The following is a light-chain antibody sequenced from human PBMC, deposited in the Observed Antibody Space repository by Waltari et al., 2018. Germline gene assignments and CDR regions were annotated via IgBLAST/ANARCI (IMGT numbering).Light chain of an antibody. CDR3: YSYAGSGTWV. Sequence: QSALTQPASVSGSPGQSITISCTGTSSDVGTYNFSSWYQQNPGKAPKLMIYEGNKWPSGVSNRFSGSKAGNTASLTISGLQAEDEADYYCYSYAGSGTWVFGGGTKLTVL. V-gene: IGLV2-23*01. J-gene: IGLJ3*02. CDR2: EGN. CDR1: SSDVGTYNF.